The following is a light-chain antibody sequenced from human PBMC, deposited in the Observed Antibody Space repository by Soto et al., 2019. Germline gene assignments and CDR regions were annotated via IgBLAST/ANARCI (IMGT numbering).Light chain of an antibody. CDR2: GAS. V-gene: IGKV3-20*01. J-gene: IGKJ1*01. CDR3: QQYGTSFWT. Sequence: EIVLTQSPGTLSLSPGERATLSCRTSQSVSSSYLAWYQQKPGQAPRLLIYGASSRATGIPDRFSGSGYGTDFTLTISRLEPEDLAVYYCQQYGTSFWTFGQGTKVDIK. CDR1: QSVSSSY.